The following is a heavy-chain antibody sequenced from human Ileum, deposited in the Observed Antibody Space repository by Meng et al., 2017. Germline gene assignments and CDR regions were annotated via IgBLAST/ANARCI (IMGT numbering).Heavy chain of an antibody. CDR3: VRDRGSGMSAEESGFDY. Sequence: SLKIYCAASGFTFSYYEMSWVRQSPGKGLEWLSYISTRCSTTYYADSVKGRFAISRDNAKNSLHLLMNSLRAEDTALYYCVRDRGSGMSAEESGFDYWGQGTLVTVSS. J-gene: IGHJ4*02. D-gene: IGHD6-19*01. CDR2: ISTRCSTT. V-gene: IGHV3-48*03. CDR1: GFTFSYYE.